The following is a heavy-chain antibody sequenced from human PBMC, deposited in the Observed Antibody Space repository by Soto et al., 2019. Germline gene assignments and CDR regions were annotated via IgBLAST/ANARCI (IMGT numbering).Heavy chain of an antibody. Sequence: SGPTLVNPTQTLTLTCSFSGFSLSASGMGVGWIRQPPGKALEWLALFYWDDDKRYSPSLKSRLTITTDTSKNHVVLIMTNMDPEDTATFYCAHSLREESCRGGGCYYFDYWGQGTLVTVSS. CDR3: AHSLREESCRGGGCYYFDY. J-gene: IGHJ4*02. V-gene: IGHV2-5*02. D-gene: IGHD2-15*01. CDR2: FYWDDDK. CDR1: GFSLSASGMG.